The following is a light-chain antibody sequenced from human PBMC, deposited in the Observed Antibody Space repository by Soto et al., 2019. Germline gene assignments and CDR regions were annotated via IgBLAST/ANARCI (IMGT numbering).Light chain of an antibody. CDR3: TSFSSSTSLYV. CDR1: TRDIAGYNY. CDR2: QVT. J-gene: IGLJ1*01. V-gene: IGLV2-14*01. Sequence: QSLLTQPASVSASLGQSITISCTGTTRDIAGYNYISWYQQLPGKAPKLMIYQVTIRPSGISNRFSGSKSGNTASLTISGLQAEDEADYYCTSFSSSTSLYVFGTGTKVTVL.